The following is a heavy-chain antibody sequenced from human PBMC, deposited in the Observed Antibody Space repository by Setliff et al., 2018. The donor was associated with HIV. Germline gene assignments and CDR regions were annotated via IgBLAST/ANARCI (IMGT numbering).Heavy chain of an antibody. CDR2: IFYSGTT. CDR1: GDSISTNSYF. J-gene: IGHJ3*02. D-gene: IGHD5-12*01. V-gene: IGHV4-39*07. CDR3: ARALRDGSTDAFDI. Sequence: NPSETLSLTCSVSGDSISTNSYFWGWVRQPPGKGLEWIGSIFYSGTTYYNPSLKSRVTMSVDTSKNQFSLRLNSVTAADTALYYCARALRDGSTDAFDIWGQGTMVTVSS.